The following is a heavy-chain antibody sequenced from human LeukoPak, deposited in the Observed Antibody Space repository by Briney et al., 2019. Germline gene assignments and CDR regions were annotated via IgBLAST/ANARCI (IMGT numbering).Heavy chain of an antibody. Sequence: PGRSLRLSCAASGFTFSSYGMHWVRQAPGKGLEWVSSISSSSSYIYYADSVKGRFTISRDNAKNSLYLQMNSLRAEDTAVYYCARIAARPTDYYYYGMDVWGQGTTVTVSS. CDR1: GFTFSSYG. J-gene: IGHJ6*02. D-gene: IGHD6-6*01. V-gene: IGHV3-21*01. CDR2: ISSSSSYI. CDR3: ARIAARPTDYYYYGMDV.